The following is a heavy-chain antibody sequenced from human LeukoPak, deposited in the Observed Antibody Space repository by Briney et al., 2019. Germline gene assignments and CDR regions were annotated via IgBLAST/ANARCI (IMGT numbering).Heavy chain of an antibody. V-gene: IGHV3-30*02. Sequence: GGSLRLSCAASGFTFSNYGMHWVRQAPGKGLEWVAFVRYDETTKSYADSVKGRFTISRDNSKTTLYLQMNSLRAEDTAVYYCAKRYTTGQFGNQLDYWGQGTLVTVSS. CDR2: VRYDETTK. CDR3: AKRYTTGQFGNQLDY. D-gene: IGHD4-11*01. CDR1: GFTFSNYG. J-gene: IGHJ4*02.